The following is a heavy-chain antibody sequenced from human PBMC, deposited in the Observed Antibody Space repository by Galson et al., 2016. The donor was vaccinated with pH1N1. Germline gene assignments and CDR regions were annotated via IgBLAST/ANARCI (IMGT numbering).Heavy chain of an antibody. J-gene: IGHJ4*02. CDR1: GYTFARFY. Sequence: SVKVSCKASGYTFARFYLHWVRQAPGQGLEWMGWIDPKSGNTHYAQKFQGRVNVTRDTSISTAYMHLSGLTYDDAAVYYCARVIPTEPFDYWGQGALVTVSS. CDR2: IDPKSGNT. CDR3: ARVIPTEPFDY. D-gene: IGHD2-21*01. V-gene: IGHV1-2*02.